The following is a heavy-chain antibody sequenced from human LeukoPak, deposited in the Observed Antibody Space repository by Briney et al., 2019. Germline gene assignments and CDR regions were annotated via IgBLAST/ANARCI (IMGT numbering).Heavy chain of an antibody. CDR1: GGSISSYY. D-gene: IGHD2-2*01. Sequence: SETLSLTRTVSGGSISSYYWSWIRQPPGKGLEWIGYIYYSGSTNYNPSLKSRVTISVDTSKNQFSLKLSSVTAADTAVYYCARLLVVPAASEYYFDYWGQGTLVTVSS. CDR2: IYYSGST. V-gene: IGHV4-59*08. J-gene: IGHJ4*02. CDR3: ARLLVVPAASEYYFDY.